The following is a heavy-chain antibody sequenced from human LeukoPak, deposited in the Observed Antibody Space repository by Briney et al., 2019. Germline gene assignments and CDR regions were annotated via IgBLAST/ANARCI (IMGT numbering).Heavy chain of an antibody. J-gene: IGHJ6*02. CDR2: IYPGDSDT. V-gene: IGHV5-51*01. CDR1: GYSFTSYW. D-gene: IGHD2-2*01. CDR3: ARLNEIVVVPAAIGGYGMDV. Sequence: GESLKISCKGSGYSFTSYWIGWVRQMPGKGLERMGIIYPGDSDTRYSPSFQGQVTISADKSISTAYLQWSSLKASDTAMCYCARLNEIVVVPAAIGGYGMDVWGQGTTVTVSS.